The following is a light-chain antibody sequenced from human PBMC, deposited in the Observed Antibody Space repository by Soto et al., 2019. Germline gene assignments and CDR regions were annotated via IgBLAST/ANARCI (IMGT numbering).Light chain of an antibody. CDR2: DSF. CDR3: QQYGSLIT. Sequence: EIVLTQSPGTLSLSPGERATLSCRASQSLSSSYLAWCQQRPGQAPRLLIYDSFNRATGIPDRFSGSGSGTDFTLTISRLEPEDSAVYYCQQYGSLITFGQGTRLEIK. CDR1: QSLSSSY. V-gene: IGKV3-20*01. J-gene: IGKJ5*01.